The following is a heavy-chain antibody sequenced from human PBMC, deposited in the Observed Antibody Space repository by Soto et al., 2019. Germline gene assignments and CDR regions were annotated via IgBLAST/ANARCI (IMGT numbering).Heavy chain of an antibody. CDR1: GGSISSYY. J-gene: IGHJ3*02. V-gene: IGHV4-59*01. CDR2: IYYSEST. CDR3: ARRYGDAFDM. D-gene: IGHD4-17*01. Sequence: QVQLQESGPGLVKPSETLSLTCTVSGGSISSYYWSWIRQPPGKGLEWIGYIYYSESTNYNPSLKSRATISVDTSKNQFSLKLSSVTAADTAVYYCARRYGDAFDMWGQGTMVTVSS.